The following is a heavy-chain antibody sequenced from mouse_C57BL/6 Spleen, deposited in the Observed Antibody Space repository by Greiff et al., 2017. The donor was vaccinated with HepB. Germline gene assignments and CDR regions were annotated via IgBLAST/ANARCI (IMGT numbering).Heavy chain of an antibody. CDR3: ASRSLDSSGPWFAY. V-gene: IGHV1-55*01. D-gene: IGHD3-2*02. J-gene: IGHJ3*01. CDR1: GYTFTSYW. CDR2: IYPGSGST. Sequence: QVQLKQPGAELVKPGASVKMSCKASGYTFTSYWITWVKQRPGQGLEWIGAIYPGSGSTNYNEKFKSKATLTVDTSPSTAYIQRSSLTSEDSAVYYCASRSLDSSGPWFAYWGQGTLVTVSA.